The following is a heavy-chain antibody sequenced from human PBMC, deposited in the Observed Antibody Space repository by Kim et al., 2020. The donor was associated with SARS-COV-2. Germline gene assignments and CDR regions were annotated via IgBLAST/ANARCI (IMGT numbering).Heavy chain of an antibody. D-gene: IGHD1-26*01. Sequence: ATNAQKFQGRVTITADESTSTAYMELSSRRSEDTAVYYCAGGPGVGYFDYWGQGTLVTVSS. CDR2: A. CDR3: AGGPGVGYFDY. J-gene: IGHJ4*02. V-gene: IGHV1-69*01.